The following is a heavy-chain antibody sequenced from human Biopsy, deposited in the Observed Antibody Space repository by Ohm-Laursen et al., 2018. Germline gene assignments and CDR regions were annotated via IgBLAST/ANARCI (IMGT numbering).Heavy chain of an antibody. D-gene: IGHD1-14*01. CDR3: VKQWGGYNFDS. CDR2: IDVSVYNT. CDR1: GFTFHTYA. Sequence: GSLRLSCAASGFTFHTYAMNWVRQAPGKGLEWVAHIDVSVYNTYYADSVRGRFTISRDNSKQMVHLEINSLTADDTAVYYCVKQWGGYNFDSWGQGTLVTVSS. V-gene: IGHV3-23*01. J-gene: IGHJ5*01.